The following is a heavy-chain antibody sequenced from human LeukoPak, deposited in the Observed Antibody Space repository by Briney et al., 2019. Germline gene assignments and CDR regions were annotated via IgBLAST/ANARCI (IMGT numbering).Heavy chain of an antibody. J-gene: IGHJ5*02. Sequence: GGSLRLSWAASGLTFTLAWMNSVRQAPGEGLGWVARIKGKSDGETPDYGGPGKGRFITSRDDSTNPLYLQKTSLETDDTAVYYCTIEGRGGGDYDWFDPWGQGTLVTVSS. V-gene: IGHV3-15*01. CDR2: IKGKSDGETP. CDR1: GLTFTLAW. CDR3: TIEGRGGGDYDWFDP. D-gene: IGHD4-17*01.